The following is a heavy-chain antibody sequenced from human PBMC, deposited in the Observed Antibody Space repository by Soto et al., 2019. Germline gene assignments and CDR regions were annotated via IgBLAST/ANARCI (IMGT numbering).Heavy chain of an antibody. J-gene: IGHJ3*02. CDR2: INPNSGGT. Sequence: ASVKVSCKASGYTFTGYYMHWVRQAPGQGLEWMGWINPNSGGTNYAQKFQGRVTMTRDTSISTAYMELRSLRSDDTAVYYCARDVSHIVVVTAINDAFDIWGQGTMVTVSS. CDR1: GYTFTGYY. CDR3: ARDVSHIVVVTAINDAFDI. V-gene: IGHV1-2*02. D-gene: IGHD2-21*02.